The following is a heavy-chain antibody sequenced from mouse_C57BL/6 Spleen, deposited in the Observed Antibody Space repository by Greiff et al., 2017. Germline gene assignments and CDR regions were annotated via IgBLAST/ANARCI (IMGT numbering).Heavy chain of an antibody. Sequence: EVQLQQSGGGLVKPGGSLKLSCAASGFTFSDYGMHWVRQAPEKGLEWVAYISSGSSTIYYADTVKGRFTISRDNAKNTRFLQMTSLRSEDTAMYYCARDGYSAWFAYWGQGTLVTVSA. CDR2: ISSGSSTI. CDR3: ARDGYSAWFAY. D-gene: IGHD2-3*01. J-gene: IGHJ3*01. CDR1: GFTFSDYG. V-gene: IGHV5-17*01.